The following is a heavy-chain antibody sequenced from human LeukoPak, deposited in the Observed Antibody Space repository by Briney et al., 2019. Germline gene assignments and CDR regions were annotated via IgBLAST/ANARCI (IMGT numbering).Heavy chain of an antibody. V-gene: IGHV1-46*01. CDR3: AKDFGPDRHKIRITMVRGRPYYFDY. J-gene: IGHJ4*02. Sequence: ASVKVSCKASGYTFTSYYMHWVRQAPGQGLEWMGIINPSGGSTSYAQKFQGRVTMTRDMSTSTVYMELSSLRAEDTAVYYCAKDFGPDRHKIRITMVRGRPYYFDYWGQGTLVTVSS. D-gene: IGHD3-10*01. CDR2: INPSGGST. CDR1: GYTFTSYY.